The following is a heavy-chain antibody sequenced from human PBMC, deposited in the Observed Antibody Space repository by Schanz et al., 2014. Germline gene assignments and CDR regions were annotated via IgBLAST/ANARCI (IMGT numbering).Heavy chain of an antibody. V-gene: IGHV3-NL1*01. Sequence: VQLVESGGGVVQPGRSLRLSCAASGITLSGYGLHWVRQAPGKGPEWVSSLTGSGGGTYYADSVRGRFAISRDNSQNTLYLQMDSLRPEDTAVYFCAKDTGYCHGGACYCFEYWGLGILVAVSS. CDR3: AKDTGYCHGGACYCFEY. J-gene: IGHJ4*02. CDR2: LTGSGGGT. D-gene: IGHD2-8*02. CDR1: GITLSGYG.